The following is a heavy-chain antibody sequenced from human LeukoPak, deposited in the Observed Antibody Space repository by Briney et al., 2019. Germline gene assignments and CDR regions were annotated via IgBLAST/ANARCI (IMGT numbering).Heavy chain of an antibody. CDR2: IYYSGST. CDR1: GGSISSSSYY. CDR3: ARERAVTTYYYFDY. J-gene: IGHJ4*02. D-gene: IGHD4-17*01. V-gene: IGHV4-61*05. Sequence: SETLSLTCTVSGGSISSSSYYWGWIRQPPGKGLEWIGYIYYSGSTNYNPSLKSRVTISADTSKNQFSLKLSSVTAADTAVYYCARERAVTTYYYFDYWGQGTLVTVSS.